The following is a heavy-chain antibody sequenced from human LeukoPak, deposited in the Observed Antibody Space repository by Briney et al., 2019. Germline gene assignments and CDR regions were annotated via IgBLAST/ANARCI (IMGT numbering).Heavy chain of an antibody. CDR3: ARGGVFWSGYYQRDGMDV. CDR2: IWYDGSNK. J-gene: IGHJ6*02. V-gene: IGHV3-33*01. D-gene: IGHD3-3*01. CDR1: GFTFSSYG. Sequence: TGGSLRLSCAASGFTFSSYGMHWVRQAPGKGLEWVAVIWYDGSNKYYADSVKGRFTISRDNSKNTLYLQMNSLRAEDTAVYYCARGGVFWSGYYQRDGMDVWGQGTTVTVSS.